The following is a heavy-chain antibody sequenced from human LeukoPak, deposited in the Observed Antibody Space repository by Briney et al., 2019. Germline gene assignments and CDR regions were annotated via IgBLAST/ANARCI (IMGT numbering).Heavy chain of an antibody. CDR1: GFTFSDYY. Sequence: PGGSLRLSCAASGFTFSDYYMSWIRQAPGKGLEWVSYISSSSSYTNYADSVKGRFTISRDNAKNSLYLQMNSLRAEDTAVYYCARDWGYCSSTSCHVFDYWGQGTLVTVSS. D-gene: IGHD2-2*01. V-gene: IGHV3-11*06. CDR3: ARDWGYCSSTSCHVFDY. J-gene: IGHJ4*02. CDR2: ISSSSSYT.